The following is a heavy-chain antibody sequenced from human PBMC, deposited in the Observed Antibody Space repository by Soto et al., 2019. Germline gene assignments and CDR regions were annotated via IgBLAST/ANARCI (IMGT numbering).Heavy chain of an antibody. Sequence: EVQLVESGGGLVQPGGSLRLSCAASAFTSSRYWIHWVRHAPGKGLVWVSRISNDGSSTNYADSVKGRFTISRDNAKNTVYLQMNNLRAEDTAVYYCASDTYYYDSSALFSADPFDIWGQGTMVTVSS. V-gene: IGHV3-74*01. D-gene: IGHD3-22*01. J-gene: IGHJ3*02. CDR2: ISNDGSST. CDR1: AFTSSRYW. CDR3: ASDTYYYDSSALFSADPFDI.